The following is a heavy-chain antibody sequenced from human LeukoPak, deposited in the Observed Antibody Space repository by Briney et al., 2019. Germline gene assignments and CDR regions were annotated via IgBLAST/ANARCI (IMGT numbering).Heavy chain of an antibody. V-gene: IGHV3-21*01. J-gene: IGHJ4*02. D-gene: IGHD1-1*01. CDR2: ITSSSSYI. CDR1: GFTFSSYT. Sequence: GGSLRLSCAASGFTFSSYTMNWVRQAPGKGLEWVSSITSSSSYIYYADSVKGRFTISRDNAKNSLYLQMNSLRVVDTAVYYCARCTTGRTFGSLREIKRSREIDYWGQGTLVTVSS. CDR3: ARCTTGRTFGSLREIKRSREIDY.